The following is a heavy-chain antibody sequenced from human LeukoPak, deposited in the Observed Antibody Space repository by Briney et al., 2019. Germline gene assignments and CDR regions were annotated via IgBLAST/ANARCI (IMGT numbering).Heavy chain of an antibody. J-gene: IGHJ4*02. Sequence: SETLSLTCSVSGYSISSAYYWGWIRQPTGKGLEWIGSIYYSGSTYYNPSLKSRVTISVDTSKNQFSLKLSSVTAADTAVYYCARLQGYYFDYWGQGTLVTVSS. CDR2: IYYSGST. V-gene: IGHV4-38-2*02. CDR1: GYSISSAYY. CDR3: ARLQGYYFDY.